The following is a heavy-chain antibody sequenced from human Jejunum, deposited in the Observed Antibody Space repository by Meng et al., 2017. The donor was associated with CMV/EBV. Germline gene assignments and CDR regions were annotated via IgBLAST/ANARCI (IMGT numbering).Heavy chain of an antibody. CDR1: GVTFSRYW. V-gene: IGHV3-7*01. D-gene: IGHD4-17*01. Sequence: GVTFSRYWISWVRQAPGKGLEWVANIKQDGSEENYVDSVKGRFTISRDNTKNSLFLQMNSLTTDDTAVYYCVRDDYGDYDKWFGPWGQGTLVTVSS. CDR3: VRDDYGDYDKWFGP. J-gene: IGHJ5*02. CDR2: IKQDGSEE.